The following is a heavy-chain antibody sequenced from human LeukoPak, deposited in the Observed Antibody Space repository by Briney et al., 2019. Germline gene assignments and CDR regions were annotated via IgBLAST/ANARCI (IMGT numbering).Heavy chain of an antibody. J-gene: IGHJ4*02. D-gene: IGHD3-9*01. CDR1: GGSVSSYY. Sequence: PSETLSLTCSVSGGSVSSYYWTWIRQPAGKGLEWIGRIYPSGTTHYNPSLKSRVTMSVDTSKNQFSLKLSSVTAADTAVYYCARTSILTGYYAPNYYFDYWGQGTLVTVSS. V-gene: IGHV4-4*07. CDR2: IYPSGTT. CDR3: ARTSILTGYYAPNYYFDY.